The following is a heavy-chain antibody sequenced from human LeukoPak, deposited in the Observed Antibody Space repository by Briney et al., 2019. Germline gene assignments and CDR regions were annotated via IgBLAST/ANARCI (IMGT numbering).Heavy chain of an antibody. J-gene: IGHJ4*02. Sequence: SQTLSLTCAISGDSVSSNSAAWNWIRQSPSRGLEWVGRTYYRSKWYNEYAVSVKSRITNHPDTSKNQCSLQLNSVTPEDTAVYYCARFSVVPAAVDYWGRGTLVTVSS. CDR2: TYYRSKWYN. D-gene: IGHD2-2*01. CDR3: ARFSVVPAAVDY. V-gene: IGHV6-1*01. CDR1: GDSVSSNSAA.